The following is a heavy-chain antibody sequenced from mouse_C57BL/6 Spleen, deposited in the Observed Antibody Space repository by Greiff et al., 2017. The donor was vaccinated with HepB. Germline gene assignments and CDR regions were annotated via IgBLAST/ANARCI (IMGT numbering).Heavy chain of an antibody. CDR1: GYTFTSYW. J-gene: IGHJ2*01. V-gene: IGHV1-69*01. D-gene: IGHD4-1*01. CDR2: IDPSDSYT. Sequence: QVQLQQPGAELVMPGASVKLSCKASGYTFTSYWMHWVKQRPGQGLEWIGEIDPSDSYTNYNQKFKGKSTLTVDKSSSTAYMQLSSLTSEDSAVYYCARYKGLGRDYFDYWGQGTTLTVSS. CDR3: ARYKGLGRDYFDY.